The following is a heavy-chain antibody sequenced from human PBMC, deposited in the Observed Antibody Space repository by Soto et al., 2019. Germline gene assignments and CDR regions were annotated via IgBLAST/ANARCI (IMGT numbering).Heavy chain of an antibody. CDR2: IYYSGST. J-gene: IGHJ3*02. V-gene: IGHV4-30-4*01. Sequence: QVQLQESGPGLVKPSQTLSLTCTVSGGSISSGDYYWSWIRQPPGKGLEWIGYIYYSGSTYYNPSLKSPVTISVDTSKNQFSLKLSSVTAADTAVYYCARAHCTNGVCYAFDIWGQGTMVTVSS. D-gene: IGHD2-8*01. CDR3: ARAHCTNGVCYAFDI. CDR1: GGSISSGDYY.